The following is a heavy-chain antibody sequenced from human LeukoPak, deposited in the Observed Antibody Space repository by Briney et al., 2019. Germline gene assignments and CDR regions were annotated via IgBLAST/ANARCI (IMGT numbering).Heavy chain of an antibody. CDR3: ARGSITMVRGVIHNWFDP. J-gene: IGHJ5*02. V-gene: IGHV1-8*01. D-gene: IGHD3-10*01. CDR1: GYTFTSYD. CDR2: MNPNSGNT. Sequence: ASVKVSCKASGYTFTSYDINWLRQATGQGLEWMGWMNPNSGNTGYAQKFQGRVTMTRNTSISTAYMELSSLRSEDTAVYYCARGSITMVRGVIHNWFDPWGQGTLVTVSS.